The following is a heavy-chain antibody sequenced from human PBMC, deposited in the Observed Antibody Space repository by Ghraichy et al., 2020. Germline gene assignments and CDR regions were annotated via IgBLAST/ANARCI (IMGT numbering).Heavy chain of an antibody. J-gene: IGHJ6*02. CDR1: GFTVSSNY. V-gene: IGHV3-53*01. CDR2: IYSGGST. D-gene: IGHD1-26*01. Sequence: GGSLRLSCAASGFTVSSNYMSWVRQAPGKGLEWVSVIYSGGSTYYADSVKGRFTISRDNSKNTLYFQMNSLRAEDTAVYYCARGGYSGSPSPDYYYGMDVWGQGTTVTVSS. CDR3: ARGGYSGSPSPDYYYGMDV.